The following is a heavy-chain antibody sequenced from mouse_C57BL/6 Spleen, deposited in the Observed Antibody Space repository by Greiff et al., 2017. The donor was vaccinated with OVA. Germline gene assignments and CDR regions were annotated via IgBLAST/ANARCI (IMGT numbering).Heavy chain of an antibody. CDR1: GFTFSSYT. Sequence: EVKLVESGGGLVKPGGSLKLSCAASGFTFSSYTMSWVRQTPEKRLEWVATISGGGGNTYYPDSVKGRFTISRDNAKNTLYLQMSSLRSEDTALYYCARAPLYYGSSYGTWFAYWGQGTLVTVSA. J-gene: IGHJ3*01. CDR3: ARAPLYYGSSYGTWFAY. CDR2: ISGGGGNT. V-gene: IGHV5-9*01. D-gene: IGHD1-1*01.